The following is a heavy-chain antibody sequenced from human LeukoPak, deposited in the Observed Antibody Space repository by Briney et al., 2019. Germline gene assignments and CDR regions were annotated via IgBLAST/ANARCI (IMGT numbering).Heavy chain of an antibody. CDR2: ISSSGSTI. V-gene: IGHV3-11*01. D-gene: IGHD2-2*01. Sequence: GGSLRLSCAASGFTFSDYYMSWIRQAPGKGLEWVSYISSSGSTIYYADSVKGRFTISRDNAKNSLYLQMNSLRAEDTAVYYCARSLVPAAISPFDYWGQGTLVTVSS. CDR3: ARSLVPAAISPFDY. CDR1: GFTFSDYY. J-gene: IGHJ4*02.